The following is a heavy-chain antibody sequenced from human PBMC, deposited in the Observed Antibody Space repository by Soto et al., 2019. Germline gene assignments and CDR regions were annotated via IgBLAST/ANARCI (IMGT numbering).Heavy chain of an antibody. Sequence: EVQLVESGGGLVKPGGSLRLSCAASGFTFSSYSMNWVRQAPGKGLEWVSSISSSSSYIYYADSVKGRFTISRDNAKHSLYLQMNSLRAEDTAVYYCARDRRIVVPAAILDYWGQGTLVTVSS. CDR3: ARDRRIVVPAAILDY. D-gene: IGHD2-2*01. CDR1: GFTFSSYS. CDR2: ISSSSSYI. J-gene: IGHJ4*02. V-gene: IGHV3-21*01.